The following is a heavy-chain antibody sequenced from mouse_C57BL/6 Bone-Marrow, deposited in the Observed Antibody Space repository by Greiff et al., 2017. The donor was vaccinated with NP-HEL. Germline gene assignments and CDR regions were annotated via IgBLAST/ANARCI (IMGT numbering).Heavy chain of an antibody. J-gene: IGHJ4*01. CDR3: ASPITTQNAMDY. CDR2: IYPGDGDT. Sequence: QVQLKESGAELVKPGASVKISCKASGYAFSSYWMNWVKQRPGKGLEWIGQIYPGDGDTNYNGKFKGKATLTADKSSSTAYMQLSSLTSEDSAVYFCASPITTQNAMDYWGQGTSVTVSS. D-gene: IGHD1-1*01. V-gene: IGHV1-80*01. CDR1: GYAFSSYW.